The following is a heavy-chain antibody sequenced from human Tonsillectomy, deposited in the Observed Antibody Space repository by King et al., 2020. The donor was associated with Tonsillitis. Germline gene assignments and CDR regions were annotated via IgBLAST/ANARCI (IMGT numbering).Heavy chain of an antibody. Sequence: VQLVESGGGLVQPGGSLRLSCAASGFTFSSYAMSWVRQAPGKGLEWVSAISGSGGSTYYADSVKGRFTISRDNSKNTLYLQMNSLRAEDTAVYYCAKLSSSVSGWPYNWFDPWGQGTLVTVSS. V-gene: IGHV3-23*04. CDR2: ISGSGGST. CDR1: GFTFSSYA. J-gene: IGHJ5*02. D-gene: IGHD6-19*01. CDR3: AKLSSSVSGWPYNWFDP.